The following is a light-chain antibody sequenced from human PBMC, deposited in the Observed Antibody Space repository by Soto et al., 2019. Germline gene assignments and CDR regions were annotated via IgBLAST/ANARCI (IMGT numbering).Light chain of an antibody. CDR3: QQLKSYPLT. CDR2: DAS. CDR1: QTIFNW. Sequence: DIQMTQSPSTLSASVGDRVTITCRASQTIFNWLAWYQRKPGRAPNLLIYDASSLQSGVPSTFSGSGSGTEFTLTISSLQPGDFATYYCQQLKSYPLTFGGGTKVDSK. V-gene: IGKV1-5*01. J-gene: IGKJ4*01.